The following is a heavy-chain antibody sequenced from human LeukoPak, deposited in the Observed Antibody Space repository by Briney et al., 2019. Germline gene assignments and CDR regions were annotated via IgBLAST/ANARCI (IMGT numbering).Heavy chain of an antibody. CDR3: ARLFGDVTIYDY. V-gene: IGHV3-48*03. Sequence: GGSLRLSCAASGFTFSSYEMNWVRQAPGKGLEWVSYISSSGSTIYYADSVKGRFTISRDNNAKNSLYLEMNSLRAVDTAEYYCARLFGDVTIYDYWGQGTLVTVSS. CDR2: ISSSGSTI. D-gene: IGHD4-17*01. CDR1: GFTFSSYE. J-gene: IGHJ4*02.